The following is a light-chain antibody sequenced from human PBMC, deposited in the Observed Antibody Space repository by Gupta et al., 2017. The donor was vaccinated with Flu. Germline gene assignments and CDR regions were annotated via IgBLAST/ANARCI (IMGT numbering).Light chain of an antibody. Sequence: GQAPVLVIYRDSNRPSGIPERFSGSNPGNTATLTLSRAQAGDGADYYCQVWDSSTVVFGGGTKLTVL. V-gene: IGLV3-9*01. CDR3: QVWDSSTVV. J-gene: IGLJ2*01. CDR2: RDS.